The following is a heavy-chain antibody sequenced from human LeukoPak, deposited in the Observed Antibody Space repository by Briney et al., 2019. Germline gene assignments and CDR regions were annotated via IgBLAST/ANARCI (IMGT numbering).Heavy chain of an antibody. V-gene: IGHV1-24*01. Sequence: ASVKVSCTVSGSSLSGLSMHWVRHSPPKGLEWLGGFHPEDDEIIYAQNFQGRVTMTEDTSTGTAYMEVRSLRSEDTAVYFCVTGDHSPYYFQYWGQGALVTVSS. D-gene: IGHD1-26*01. CDR3: VTGDHSPYYFQY. J-gene: IGHJ4*02. CDR1: GSSLSGLS. CDR2: FHPEDDEI.